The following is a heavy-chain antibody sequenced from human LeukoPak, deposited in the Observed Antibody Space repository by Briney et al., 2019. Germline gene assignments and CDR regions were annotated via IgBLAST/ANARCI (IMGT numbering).Heavy chain of an antibody. CDR1: GFTFSSYA. D-gene: IGHD3-9*01. J-gene: IGHJ5*02. Sequence: SGGSLRLSCAASGFTFSSYAMHWVRQAPGKGLEWVAVISYDGSNKYYADSVKGRFTISRDNSKTTLYLQMNSLRAEDTAVYYCARGLHLDYDILTGYYNRPYNWFDPWGQGTLVTVSS. CDR2: ISYDGSNK. CDR3: ARGLHLDYDILTGYYNRPYNWFDP. V-gene: IGHV3-30*01.